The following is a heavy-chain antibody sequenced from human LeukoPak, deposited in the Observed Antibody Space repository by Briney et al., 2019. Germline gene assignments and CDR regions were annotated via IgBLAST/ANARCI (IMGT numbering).Heavy chain of an antibody. J-gene: IGHJ5*02. V-gene: IGHV3-11*01. CDR3: AREGPTVTTGKWFDP. CDR2: INSGGTIL. CDR1: GFTFSNAW. Sequence: PGGSLRLSCAASGFTFSNAWMSWIRQAPGKGLEWVSYINSGGTILYYADSVKGRFTISRDNAKNSLYLQMNSLRAEDTAVYYCAREGPTVTTGKWFDPWGRGTLVTVSS. D-gene: IGHD4-17*01.